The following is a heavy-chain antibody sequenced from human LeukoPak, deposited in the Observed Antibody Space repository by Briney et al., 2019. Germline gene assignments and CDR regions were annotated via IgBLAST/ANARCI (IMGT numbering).Heavy chain of an antibody. CDR1: GFTFSIYW. CDR3: ASPLVESSGNVHFGL. Sequence: GGSLRLSCAASGFTFSIYWMTWVRQAPGKGLEWVANIKPDGSWKSYVDSVKGRFIISRDNANKSLYMEMNSLRAEDTAVYYCASPLVESSGNVHFGLWGRGILVTVSS. CDR2: IKPDGSWK. J-gene: IGHJ2*01. V-gene: IGHV3-7*05. D-gene: IGHD4-23*01.